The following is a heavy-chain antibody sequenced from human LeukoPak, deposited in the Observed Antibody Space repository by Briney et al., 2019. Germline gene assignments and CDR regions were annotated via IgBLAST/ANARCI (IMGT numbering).Heavy chain of an antibody. CDR3: AKQGYDILTSFDY. D-gene: IGHD3-9*01. V-gene: IGHV3-23*01. Sequence: GGPLRLSCAASGFTFSSYAMSWVRQAPGKGLEWVSAISGSGGSTYYADSVKGRFTISRDNSKNTLYLQMNSLRAEDTAVYYCAKQGYDILTSFDYWGQGTLVTVSS. CDR1: GFTFSSYA. CDR2: ISGSGGST. J-gene: IGHJ4*02.